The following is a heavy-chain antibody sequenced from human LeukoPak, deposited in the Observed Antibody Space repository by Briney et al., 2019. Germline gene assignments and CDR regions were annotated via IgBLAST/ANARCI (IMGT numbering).Heavy chain of an antibody. V-gene: IGHV4-38-2*02. CDR1: GYSISSGYY. CDR3: ARDPYRGSAPGY. CDR2: IYHSGST. D-gene: IGHD3-16*02. Sequence: SETLSLTCTVSGYSISSGYYWGWIRQPPGKGLEWIGSIYHSGSTYYNPSLKSRVTISVDTSKNQFSLKLSSVTAADTAVYYCARDPYRGSAPGYWGQGTLVTVSS. J-gene: IGHJ4*02.